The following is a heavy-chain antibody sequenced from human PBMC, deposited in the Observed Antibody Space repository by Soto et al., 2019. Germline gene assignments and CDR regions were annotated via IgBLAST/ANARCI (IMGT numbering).Heavy chain of an antibody. D-gene: IGHD3-16*01. CDR2: ISGSGGST. Sequence: GGSLRLSCAASGFTFSSYAMSWVRQAPGKGLEWVSAISGSGGSTYYADSVKDRVTISRDNSKNTLYLQMNSRRAEDTAVYYWAKCPGEAPVSDGIDPWARGTPVTVSS. CDR3: AKCPGEAPVSDGIDP. J-gene: IGHJ5*01. V-gene: IGHV3-23*01. CDR1: GFTFSSYA.